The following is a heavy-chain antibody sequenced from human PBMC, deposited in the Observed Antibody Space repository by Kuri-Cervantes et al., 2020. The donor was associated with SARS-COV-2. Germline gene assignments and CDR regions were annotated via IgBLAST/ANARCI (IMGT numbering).Heavy chain of an antibody. CDR3: ARAYSDRFDP. V-gene: IGHV4-4*07. J-gene: IGHJ5*02. Sequence: GSLRLSCTVSGGSISSYYWGWIRQPPGKGLEWIGRIYTSGSTNYNPSLKSRVTMSVDTSKNQFSLKLSSVTAADTAVYYCARAYSDRFDPWGQGTLVTVSS. CDR2: IYTSGST. D-gene: IGHD2-15*01. CDR1: GGSISSYY.